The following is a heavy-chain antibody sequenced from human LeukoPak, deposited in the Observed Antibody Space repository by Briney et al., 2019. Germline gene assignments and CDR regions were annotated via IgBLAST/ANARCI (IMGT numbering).Heavy chain of an antibody. Sequence: SETLSLTCTVSGGSISSYYWSWIRQPPGRGLEWIGYIYYSGSTNYNPSLKSQVTISVDTSKNQFSLKLSSVTAADTAVYYCAGTGYSSSPIDYWGQGTLVTVSS. V-gene: IGHV4-59*08. D-gene: IGHD6-13*01. CDR2: IYYSGST. CDR1: GGSISSYY. J-gene: IGHJ4*02. CDR3: AGTGYSSSPIDY.